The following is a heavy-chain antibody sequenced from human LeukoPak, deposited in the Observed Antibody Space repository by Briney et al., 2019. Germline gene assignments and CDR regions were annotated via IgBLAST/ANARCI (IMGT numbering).Heavy chain of an antibody. CDR3: ARDGWGSLEFDY. V-gene: IGHV3-66*03. CDR1: GFSVSDNY. J-gene: IGHJ4*02. D-gene: IGHD3-10*01. Sequence: PGGSLRLSCKASGFSVSDNYMSWVRQAPGKGLEWLSVLYSNGNTYCIGSVKGRFSISRDNSKNTLYLQMNSLRPEDTAVYYCARDGWGSLEFDYRGQGTLVTVSS. CDR2: LYSNGNT.